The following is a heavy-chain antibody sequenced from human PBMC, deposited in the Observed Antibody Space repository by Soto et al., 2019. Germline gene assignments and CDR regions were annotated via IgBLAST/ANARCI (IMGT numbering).Heavy chain of an antibody. CDR2: ISGSGGST. CDR1: GFTFSSYA. J-gene: IGHJ4*02. V-gene: IGHV3-23*01. CDR3: AKATTIQRTILGYFDY. D-gene: IGHD5-12*01. Sequence: PGGSLRLSCAASGFTFSSYAMSCVRQAPGKGLEWVSAISGSGGSTYYADSVKGRFTISRDNSKSTLYLQMNSLRAEDTAVYYCAKATTIQRTILGYFDYWGQGTLVTVSS.